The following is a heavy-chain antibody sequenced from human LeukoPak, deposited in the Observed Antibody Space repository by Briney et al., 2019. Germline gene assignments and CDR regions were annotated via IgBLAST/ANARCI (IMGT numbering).Heavy chain of an antibody. D-gene: IGHD3-9*01. CDR2: IYYSGST. CDR1: GGSISSGDYY. J-gene: IGHJ6*02. V-gene: IGHV4-30-4*01. CDR3: ARGGGLGLRYFDWLATRHYYYGMDV. Sequence: SETLSLTCTVSGGSISSGDYYWSWIRQPPGKGLEWIGYIYYSGSTYYNPSLKSRVTISVDTSKNQFSLKLSSVTAADTAVYYCARGGGLGLRYFDWLATRHYYYGMDVWGQGTTVTVSS.